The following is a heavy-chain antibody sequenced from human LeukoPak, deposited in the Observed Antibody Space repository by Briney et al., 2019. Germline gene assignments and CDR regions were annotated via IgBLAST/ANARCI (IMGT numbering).Heavy chain of an antibody. CDR1: GFTVSSNS. Sequence: GGSLRLSCTVSGFTVSSNSMSWVRQAPGKGLEWVSFIYSDNTHYSDSVKGRFTISRDNSKNTLYLQMNSLRAEDTAVYYCARVQGGSYPNWFDPWGQGTLVTVSS. CDR3: ARVQGGSYPNWFDP. D-gene: IGHD1-26*01. V-gene: IGHV3-53*01. J-gene: IGHJ5*02. CDR2: IYSDNT.